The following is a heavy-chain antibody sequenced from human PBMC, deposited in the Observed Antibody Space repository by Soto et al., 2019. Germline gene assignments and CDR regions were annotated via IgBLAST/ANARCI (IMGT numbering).Heavy chain of an antibody. J-gene: IGHJ4*02. CDR2: IWYDGSNK. V-gene: IGHV3-33*01. CDR3: ARGDGPFDY. Sequence: QVQLVESGGGVVQPGRSLRLSCAASGFTFSSYGMHWVRQAPGKGLEWVAVIWYDGSNKYYADSVKGRFTISRDNSKNTLYLEMNSLIAEDTAVYYCARGDGPFDYWGQGTLVTVSS. CDR1: GFTFSSYG.